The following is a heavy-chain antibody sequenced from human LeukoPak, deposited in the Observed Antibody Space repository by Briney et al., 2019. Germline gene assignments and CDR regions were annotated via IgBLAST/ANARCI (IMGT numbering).Heavy chain of an antibody. J-gene: IGHJ4*02. Sequence: PSETLSLTCAVYGGSFSGYYWSWIRQPPGKGLEWIGEINHSGSTNYNPSLKSRVTISVDTSKNQFSLKVSSVTAADTAVYYCARVSGGWYGNSGTEFDYWGQGTLVTVSS. CDR2: INHSGST. CDR1: GGSFSGYY. D-gene: IGHD6-19*01. V-gene: IGHV4-34*01. CDR3: ARVSGGWYGNSGTEFDY.